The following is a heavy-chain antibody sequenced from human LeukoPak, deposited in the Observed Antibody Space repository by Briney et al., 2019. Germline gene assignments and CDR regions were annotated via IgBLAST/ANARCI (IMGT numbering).Heavy chain of an antibody. J-gene: IGHJ4*02. CDR3: ARGGDYGSDFDY. CDR1: GGSISSYY. Sequence: SETPSLTCTVSGGSISSYYWSWIRQPPGKGLEWIGYIYYSGSTNYNPSLKSRVTISVDTSKNQFSLKLSSVTAADTAVYYCARGGDYGSDFDYWGQGTLVTVSS. CDR2: IYYSGST. D-gene: IGHD4-17*01. V-gene: IGHV4-59*01.